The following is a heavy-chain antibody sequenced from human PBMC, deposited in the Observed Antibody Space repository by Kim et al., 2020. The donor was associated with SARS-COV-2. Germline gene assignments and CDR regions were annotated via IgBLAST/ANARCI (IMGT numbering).Heavy chain of an antibody. V-gene: IGHV3-30-3*01. J-gene: IGHJ6*01. CDR1: GLSFDDSA. CDR3: ARGNYHDSLSRSYYYYG. D-gene: IGHD3-22*01. CDR2: ISYEGRNK. Sequence: GGSLRLSCAASGLSFDDSAMNWVRQPPGKGLEWVSVISYEGRNKDYADSVKGRFTISRDNSKSTLYLQMNSLRVEDTAVYYCARGNYHDSLSRSYYYYG.